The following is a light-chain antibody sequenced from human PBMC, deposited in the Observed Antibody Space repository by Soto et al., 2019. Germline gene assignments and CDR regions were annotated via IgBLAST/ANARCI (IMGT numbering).Light chain of an antibody. CDR1: SGHSSYA. CDR2: LDSDGSH. V-gene: IGLV4-69*01. Sequence: QPVLTQSPSASASLGASVKLTCTLSSGHSSYAIVWHQQQPEKGPRYLMKLDSDGSHTKGDGIPDRFSGSSSGAERYLIISSLQSEDEADYYCQTWGTGIHVVFGGGTKVTVL. CDR3: QTWGTGIHVV. J-gene: IGLJ2*01.